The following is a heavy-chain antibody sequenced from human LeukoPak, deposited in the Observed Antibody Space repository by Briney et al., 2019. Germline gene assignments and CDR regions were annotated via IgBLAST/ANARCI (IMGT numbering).Heavy chain of an antibody. CDR1: GCSISSYY. J-gene: IGHJ4*02. Sequence: SETPSLTCTVSGCSISSYYWSWIRQPPGKGLEWIGYIYYSGSTNYNPSLKSRVTISVDTSKNQFSLKLSSVTAADTAVYYCARLSGLGSVWGQGTLVTVSS. CDR2: IYYSGST. CDR3: ARLSGLGSV. D-gene: IGHD2/OR15-2a*01. V-gene: IGHV4-59*08.